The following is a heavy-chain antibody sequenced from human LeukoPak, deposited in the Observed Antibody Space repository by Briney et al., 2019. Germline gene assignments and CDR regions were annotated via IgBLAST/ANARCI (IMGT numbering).Heavy chain of an antibody. V-gene: IGHV4-39*07. CDR1: GGSISRSSYY. CDR3: ARDPYDFWSGVQDY. CDR2: IYYSGST. J-gene: IGHJ4*02. Sequence: SETLSLTCTVSGGSISRSSYYWGWIRQPPGKGLEWIGSIYYSGSTYYNPSLKSRVTISVDTSKNQFSLKLSSVTAADTAVYYCARDPYDFWSGVQDYWGQGTLVTVSS. D-gene: IGHD3-3*01.